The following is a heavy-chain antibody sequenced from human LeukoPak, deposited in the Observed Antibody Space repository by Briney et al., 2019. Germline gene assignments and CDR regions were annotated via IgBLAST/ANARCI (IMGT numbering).Heavy chain of an antibody. V-gene: IGHV4-59*01. J-gene: IGHJ4*02. D-gene: IGHD2-21*01. CDR1: AGSISLYNTYY. CDR3: AKSDCYGASDY. Sequence: SEPLSLTCTVSAGSISLYNTYYWNWIRQSPGKGLEWIGYIYYSGSTSYNPSLKSRVTISVDTFRNQFSLKLTSVTAADTAIYYCAKSDCYGASDYWGQGTIVTVSS. CDR2: IYYSGST.